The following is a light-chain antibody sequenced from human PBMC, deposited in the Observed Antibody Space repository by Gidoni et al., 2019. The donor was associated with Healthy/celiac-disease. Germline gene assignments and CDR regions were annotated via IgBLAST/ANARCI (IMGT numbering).Light chain of an antibody. Sequence: IVLTQSPATLSLSPGERSTLSCRVSQSVSSYLAWYQQKPGQAPRLLIYDASNRATSIPARFSGSGSGTDFTRTISSLEPEDFAVYYCQQRSNWSFGEGTKVEIK. CDR2: DAS. V-gene: IGKV3-11*01. CDR3: QQRSNWS. CDR1: QSVSSY. J-gene: IGKJ1*01.